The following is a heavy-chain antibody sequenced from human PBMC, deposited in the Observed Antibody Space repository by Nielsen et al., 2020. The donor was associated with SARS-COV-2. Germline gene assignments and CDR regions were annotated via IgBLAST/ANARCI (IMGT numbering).Heavy chain of an antibody. CDR2: ISTYNGNT. CDR1: GYTFTSYG. J-gene: IGHJ4*02. CDR3: ARDDEAGANFVDS. D-gene: IGHD1-26*01. Sequence: ASVKVSCKASGYTFTSYGFSWVRQAPGQGLEWMGWISTYNGNTHYAQNVQGRVTMTTDTSTRTAYMELRGLRSDDTAVYYCARDDEAGANFVDSWGQGTQVTVSS. V-gene: IGHV1-18*04.